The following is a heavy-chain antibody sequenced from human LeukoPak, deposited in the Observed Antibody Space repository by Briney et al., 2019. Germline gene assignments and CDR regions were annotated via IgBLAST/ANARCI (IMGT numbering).Heavy chain of an antibody. Sequence: ASVKVSCKASGYTFTSYGISWVRQAPGQGLEWIGWISAYNGNTNYAQKLQGRVTMTTDTSTSTAYIELRSLRSDDTAVYYCARDYCSGGSCYSAWFDPWGQGTLVTVSS. V-gene: IGHV1-18*01. CDR3: ARDYCSGGSCYSAWFDP. D-gene: IGHD2-15*01. CDR2: ISAYNGNT. CDR1: GYTFTSYG. J-gene: IGHJ5*02.